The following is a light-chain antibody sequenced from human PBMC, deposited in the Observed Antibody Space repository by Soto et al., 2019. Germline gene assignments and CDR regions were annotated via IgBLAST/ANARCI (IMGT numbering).Light chain of an antibody. CDR2: GAS. CDR1: QDVGRY. Sequence: AIRMTQSPSSLSASAGDRVAIACRASQDVGRYLAWYQQKPGQAPKLLIYGASTLESGVPSRFSGGGSGTDFTLTSCCLQSEDFATYYCQHYTNYPWTFGQGTQVEIK. CDR3: QHYTNYPWT. V-gene: IGKV1-8*01. J-gene: IGKJ1*01.